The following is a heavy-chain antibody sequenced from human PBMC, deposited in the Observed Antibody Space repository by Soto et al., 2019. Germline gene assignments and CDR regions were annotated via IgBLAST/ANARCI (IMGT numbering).Heavy chain of an antibody. D-gene: IGHD6-13*01. CDR3: ARVGAAAGTSLVPRPLKFDY. V-gene: IGHV1-3*01. CDR2: INAGNGNT. CDR1: GYTFTSYA. Sequence: GASVKVSCKASGYTFTSYAMHWVRQAPGQRLEWMGWINAGNGNTKYSQKFQGRVTITRDTSASTAYMELSSLRSEDTAVYYCARVGAAAGTSLVPRPLKFDYWGQGTLVTVSS. J-gene: IGHJ4*02.